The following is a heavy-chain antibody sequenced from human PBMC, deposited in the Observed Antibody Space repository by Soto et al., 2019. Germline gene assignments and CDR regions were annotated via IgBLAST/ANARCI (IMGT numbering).Heavy chain of an antibody. J-gene: IGHJ5*02. D-gene: IGHD2-15*01. CDR2: IIPIFGTA. V-gene: IGHV1-69*13. CDR3: ASLGYCSGGSCYSGWFDP. CDR1: GGTFSSSA. Sequence: ASVKVSCKASGGTFSSSAISWVRQAPGQGLEWMGGIIPIFGTANYAQKFQGRVTITADESTSTAYMELSSLRSEDTAVYYCASLGYCSGGSCYSGWFDPWGQGTLVTVSS.